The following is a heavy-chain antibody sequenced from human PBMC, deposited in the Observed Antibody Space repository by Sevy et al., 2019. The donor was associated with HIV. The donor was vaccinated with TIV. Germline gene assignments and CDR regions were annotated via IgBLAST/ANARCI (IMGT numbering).Heavy chain of an antibody. J-gene: IGHJ4*02. Sequence: SETLSLTCAVSGGSISSSHWWSWVRQPPGKGLEWIGEIYHSGSTNYNPSLKSRIAISVDKSKNQFSLKLSSVTAADTAVYYCARKITMIVVDPYYFDYWGQRTLVTVSS. CDR2: IYHSGST. V-gene: IGHV4-4*02. D-gene: IGHD3-22*01. CDR3: ARKITMIVVDPYYFDY. CDR1: GGSISSSHW.